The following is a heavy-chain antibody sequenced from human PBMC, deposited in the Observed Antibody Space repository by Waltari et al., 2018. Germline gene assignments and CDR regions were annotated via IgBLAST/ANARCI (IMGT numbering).Heavy chain of an antibody. CDR2: INHSGST. Sequence: QVQLQQWGAGLSKPSETLSLTCAVYGVSFSGYYWSWIRQPPGKGLEWIGEINHSGSTNYNPSLKSRVTISVDTSKNQFSLKLSSVTAADTAVYYCARGDYGDMGDYFDYWGQGTLVTVSS. V-gene: IGHV4-34*01. J-gene: IGHJ4*02. CDR1: GVSFSGYY. D-gene: IGHD4-17*01. CDR3: ARGDYGDMGDYFDY.